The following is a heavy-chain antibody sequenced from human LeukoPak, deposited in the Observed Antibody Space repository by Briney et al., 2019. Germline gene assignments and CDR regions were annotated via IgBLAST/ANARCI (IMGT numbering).Heavy chain of an antibody. V-gene: IGHV3-23*01. CDR1: GFTFSSYG. CDR3: AKDDLRHCSGGSCYPY. Sequence: GGSLRLSCAASGFTFSSYGMSWVRQAPGEGLEWVSAISGSGGSTHYADSVKGRFTISRDNSKNTLYLQMNSLRAEDTAVYYCAKDDLRHCSGGSCYPYWGQGTLVTVSS. CDR2: ISGSGGST. J-gene: IGHJ4*02. D-gene: IGHD2-15*01.